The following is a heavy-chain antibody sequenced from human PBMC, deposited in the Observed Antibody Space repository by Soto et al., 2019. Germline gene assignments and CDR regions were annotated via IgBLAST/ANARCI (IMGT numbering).Heavy chain of an antibody. Sequence: GGSLRLSCAASGFTFNKAWMSWVRQAPGKGLEWVGRIKSRSHGETIEYAAPVRGRFIISRDDSQNTLYLQMNSLRTEDTGVYHCLTLGEVVVEYWGRGTLVTVSS. D-gene: IGHD3-16*01. V-gene: IGHV3-15*01. J-gene: IGHJ4*02. CDR3: LTLGEVVVEY. CDR2: IKSRSHGETI. CDR1: GFTFNKAW.